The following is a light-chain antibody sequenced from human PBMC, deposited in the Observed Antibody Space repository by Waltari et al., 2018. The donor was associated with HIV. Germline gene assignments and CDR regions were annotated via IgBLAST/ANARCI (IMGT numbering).Light chain of an antibody. CDR1: QDISNY. V-gene: IGKV1-33*01. J-gene: IGKJ4*01. Sequence: DIQMTQSPSSLSASVGDRVTITCQASQDISNYLNWYQQKPGKAPKLLIYDASNLETGVPSRFSGSGSGTDFTLTINSLQPEDIATYYCQQYDNVPPLTFGGGTKVEIK. CDR3: QQYDNVPPLT. CDR2: DAS.